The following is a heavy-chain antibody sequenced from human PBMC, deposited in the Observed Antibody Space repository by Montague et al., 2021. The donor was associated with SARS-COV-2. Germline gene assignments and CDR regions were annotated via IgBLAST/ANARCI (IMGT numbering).Heavy chain of an antibody. J-gene: IGHJ3*02. D-gene: IGHD3-10*01. Sequence: SRRLSCAASGFIFSNYEMNWVRQAPGKGLEWVAYISGSGSDIYYADSVKGRFTISRDNAMTSLYLRMNSLRVEDTAIYYCARGTTPRDRYGPGSYGGVVFDIWGQGTKLIVSS. CDR1: GFIFSNYE. CDR3: ARGTTPRDRYGPGSYGGVVFDI. CDR2: ISGSGSDI. V-gene: IGHV3-48*03.